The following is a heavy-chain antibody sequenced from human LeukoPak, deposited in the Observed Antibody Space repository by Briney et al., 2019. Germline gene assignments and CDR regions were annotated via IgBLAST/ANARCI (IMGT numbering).Heavy chain of an antibody. V-gene: IGHV3-48*01. CDR3: ARDHPVAGTLFDY. Sequence: GGSLRLSCAASGFTFSSYSMNWVRQAPGKGLEWVSYISSSSSTIYYADSVKGRFTISRDNAKNSLYLQMNSLRAEDTAVYYCARDHPVAGTLFDYWGQGTLVTVSS. J-gene: IGHJ4*02. D-gene: IGHD6-19*01. CDR2: ISSSSSTI. CDR1: GFTFSSYS.